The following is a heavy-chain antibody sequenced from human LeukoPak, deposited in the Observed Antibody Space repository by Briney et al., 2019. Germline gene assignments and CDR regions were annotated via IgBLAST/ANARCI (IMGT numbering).Heavy chain of an antibody. J-gene: IGHJ5*02. V-gene: IGHV4-59*01. CDR1: GGSISTYY. Sequence: SETLSLICTISGGSISTYYWIWIRQPPGKGLEWIGYIYYSGSTNYNPSLKSRVTISVDTSKNQFSLKLNSVTAADTAVYYCARGGGTGNWFDPWGQGTLVTVSS. D-gene: IGHD3/OR15-3a*01. CDR3: ARGGGTGNWFDP. CDR2: IYYSGST.